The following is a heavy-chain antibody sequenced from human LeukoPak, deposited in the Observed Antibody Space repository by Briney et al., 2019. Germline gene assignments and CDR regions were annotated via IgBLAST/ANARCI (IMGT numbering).Heavy chain of an antibody. J-gene: IGHJ4*01. CDR1: GASINNNF. Sequence: SETLSLTCTVAGASINNNFWTWIRQPPGKGLEWIGYTYSIGSANYNPSLKSRVIISGDTSKNQISLNLTSVSAADTAVYFCARHRDYYDTWGHGTLVTVSA. D-gene: IGHD3-22*01. CDR3: ARHRDYYDT. V-gene: IGHV4-59*08. CDR2: TYSIGSA.